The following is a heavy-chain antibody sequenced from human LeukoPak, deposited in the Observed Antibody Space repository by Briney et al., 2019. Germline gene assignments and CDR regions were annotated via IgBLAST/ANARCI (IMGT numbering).Heavy chain of an antibody. CDR1: GGSISSSSYY. CDR3: ARHSMLSSTYFGVSDI. D-gene: IGHD6-13*01. J-gene: IGHJ3*02. V-gene: IGHV4-39*07. CDR2: IYYSGST. Sequence: PSETLSLTCTVSGGSISSSSYYWGWIRQPPGKGLEWIGSIYYSGSTYYNPSLKSRVTISVDTSKNQFSLKLTSVTAADTAVYYCARHSMLSSTYFGVSDIWGQGTTVTVSS.